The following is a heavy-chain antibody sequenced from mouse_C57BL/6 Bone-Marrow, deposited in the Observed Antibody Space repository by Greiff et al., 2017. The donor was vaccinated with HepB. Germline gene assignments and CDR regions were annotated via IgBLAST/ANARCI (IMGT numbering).Heavy chain of an antibody. CDR1: GFTFSSYG. J-gene: IGHJ3*01. CDR3: ARYDYDPPFAY. V-gene: IGHV5-6*01. CDR2: ISSGGSYT. Sequence: EVMLVESGGDLVKPGGSLKLSCAASGFTFSSYGMSWVRQTPDKRLEWVATISSGGSYTYYPDSVKGRFTISRDNAKNTLYLQMSSLKSEDTAMYYCARYDYDPPFAYWGQGTLVTVSA. D-gene: IGHD2-4*01.